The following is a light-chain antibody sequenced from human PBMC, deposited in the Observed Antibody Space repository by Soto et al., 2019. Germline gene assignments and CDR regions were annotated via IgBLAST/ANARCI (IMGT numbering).Light chain of an antibody. Sequence: EIRLTQSPSFLSASVGDRVTITCRASQGISSYLAWYQQKPGKAPKLLIYAASTLQSGVPSRFSGSGSGTQLTLTLLSLQPEDFATYYCRKLNPSPYTFGHGTNVDIK. CDR3: RKLNPSPYT. CDR1: QGISSY. CDR2: AAS. J-gene: IGKJ3*01. V-gene: IGKV1-9*01.